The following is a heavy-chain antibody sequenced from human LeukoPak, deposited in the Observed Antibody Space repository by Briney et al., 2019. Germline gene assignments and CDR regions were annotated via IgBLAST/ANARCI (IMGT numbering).Heavy chain of an antibody. CDR3: ARDPPGYYYGMDV. Sequence: GGSLRLSCAASGFTFSDYGMHWVRQAPGKGLEWVALISNDGIDKYYIDSVKGRFTISRDNSRNTLYLQMNSLRPEDTAVYYCARDPPGYYYGMDVWGQGTTVTVSS. CDR1: GFTFSDYG. J-gene: IGHJ6*02. V-gene: IGHV3-30*03. CDR2: ISNDGIDK.